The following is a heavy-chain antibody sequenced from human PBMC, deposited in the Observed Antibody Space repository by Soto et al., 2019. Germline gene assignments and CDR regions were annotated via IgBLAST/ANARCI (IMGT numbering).Heavy chain of an antibody. V-gene: IGHV4-30-4*01. D-gene: IGHD3-3*01. J-gene: IGHJ5*01. CDR3: AREGFLEWIGGIDS. CDR2: IHYNGGT. Sequence: QVQLQESGPGMVKPSQTLSLTCSVSGGSISGGDYYWSWIRQSPGKGLEWIGYIHYNGGTAYNPSLTSRLTMSVDTSKNQFSLNLSAVTAADTAVYYCAREGFLEWIGGIDSWGQGTLVIVSS. CDR1: GGSISGGDYY.